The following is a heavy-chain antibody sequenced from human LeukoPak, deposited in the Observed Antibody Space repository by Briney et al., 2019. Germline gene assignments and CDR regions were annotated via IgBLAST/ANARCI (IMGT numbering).Heavy chain of an antibody. J-gene: IGHJ4*02. CDR2: IWYDGSNK. Sequence: GGSQRLSCAASGFTFSSNGMHWVRQAPGKGLEWVAVIWYDGSNKYYADSVKGRFTISRDNSKNTLYLQMNILRAEDTAVYYCARDRDYDYLDYWGQGTLVTVSS. CDR1: GFTFSSNG. CDR3: ARDRDYDYLDY. V-gene: IGHV3-33*01. D-gene: IGHD5-12*01.